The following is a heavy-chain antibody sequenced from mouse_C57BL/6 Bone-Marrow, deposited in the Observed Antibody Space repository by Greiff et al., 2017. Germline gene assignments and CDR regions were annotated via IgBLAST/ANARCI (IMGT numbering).Heavy chain of an antibody. CDR2: INPNYGTT. V-gene: IGHV1-39*01. J-gene: IGHJ4*01. D-gene: IGHD2-4*01. CDR3: ARGYDYDYAMDY. Sequence: EVQLQQSGPELVKPGASVKISCKASGYSFTDYNMNWVKQSNGKSLEWIGVINPNYGTTSYNKKFKGKATLTVDQSSSTADMHLNSLTSEDSAVYYCARGYDYDYAMDYWGQGTSVTVSS. CDR1: GYSFTDYN.